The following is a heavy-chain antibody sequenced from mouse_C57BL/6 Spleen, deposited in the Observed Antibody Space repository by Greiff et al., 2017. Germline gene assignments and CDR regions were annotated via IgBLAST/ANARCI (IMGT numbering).Heavy chain of an antibody. Sequence: QVTLKVCGPGILQSSQTLSLTCSFSGFSLSTSGMGVSWIRQPSGKGLEWLAHIYWDDDKRYNPSLKSRLTISKDTSRNQVFLKITSVDTADTATYYCARRDYGSRGWYFDVWGTGTTVTVSS. CDR2: IYWDDDK. V-gene: IGHV8-12*01. CDR3: ARRDYGSRGWYFDV. J-gene: IGHJ1*03. D-gene: IGHD1-1*01. CDR1: GFSLSTSGMG.